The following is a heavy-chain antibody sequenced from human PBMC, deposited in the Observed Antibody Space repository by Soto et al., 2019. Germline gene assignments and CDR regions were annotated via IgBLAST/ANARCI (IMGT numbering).Heavy chain of an antibody. D-gene: IGHD3-3*01. CDR3: AIDSDLYDPYRLFDF. J-gene: IGHJ4*02. Sequence: ASVKVSCKASGYTFTSYGISWVRQAPGQGLEWMGWISAYNGNTNYAQKLQGRVTMTTDTSTSTAYMELRSLRSDDTAVYYCAIDSDLYDPYRLFDFRGQGTLVTVSS. CDR2: ISAYNGNT. V-gene: IGHV1-18*01. CDR1: GYTFTSYG.